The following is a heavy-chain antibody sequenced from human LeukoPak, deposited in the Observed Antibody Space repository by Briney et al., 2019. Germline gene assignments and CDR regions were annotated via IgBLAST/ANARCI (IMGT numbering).Heavy chain of an antibody. CDR1: GFSFSNYG. CDR2: IRFDGSDR. V-gene: IGHV3-30*02. J-gene: IGHJ4*02. Sequence: GGSLRPSCAASGFSFSNYGMNWVRQAPGKGLEWVAFIRFDGSDRYYTESVKGRFTLYRDISRNTLYLQMNSLRADDTAVYYCAKAGAMILQHYFDYWGQGTLVTVSS. D-gene: IGHD3-22*01. CDR3: AKAGAMILQHYFDY.